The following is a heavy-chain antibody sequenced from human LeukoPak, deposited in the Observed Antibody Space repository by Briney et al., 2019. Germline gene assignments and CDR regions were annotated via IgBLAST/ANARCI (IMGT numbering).Heavy chain of an antibody. J-gene: IGHJ4*02. CDR1: GDSITNYY. Sequence: SETLSLTCSVSGDSITNYYWSWIRQPPGKGLEWIGYIYYSGSTNYNPSLKSRVTISVDTSKNQFSLKLNSVTAADTAVYYCASLEMADYYGSGSYEYGGQGALVTVSS. CDR2: IYYSGST. CDR3: ASLEMADYYGSGSYEY. V-gene: IGHV4-59*01. D-gene: IGHD3-10*01.